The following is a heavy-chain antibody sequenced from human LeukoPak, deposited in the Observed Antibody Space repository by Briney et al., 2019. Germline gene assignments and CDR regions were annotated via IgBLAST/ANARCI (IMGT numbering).Heavy chain of an antibody. Sequence: SVKVSCKASGGTFSSYAINWVRQAPGQGLEWMGRIIPMLGTVNYAQKFQGRVTIIADKFTSTAYMELSSLRSEDTAMYYCARALNYYDSSGYFDYWGQGTLVTVSS. CDR3: ARALNYYDSSGYFDY. CDR1: GGTFSSYA. CDR2: IIPMLGTV. V-gene: IGHV1-69*04. D-gene: IGHD3-22*01. J-gene: IGHJ4*02.